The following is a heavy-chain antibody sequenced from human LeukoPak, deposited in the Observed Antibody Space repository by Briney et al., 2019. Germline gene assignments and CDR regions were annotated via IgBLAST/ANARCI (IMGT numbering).Heavy chain of an antibody. D-gene: IGHD3-10*01. J-gene: IGHJ6*03. CDR3: ARSGGIYGSGSYYNVYYYMDV. CDR1: GFTFSSYS. Sequence: PGGSLRLSCAASGFTFSSYSMNWVRQAPGKGLEWVSSISSSSSYIYYADSVKGRFTISRDNAKNSLYLQMNSLRADDTAVYYCARSGGIYGSGSYYNVYYYMDVWGKGTTVTVSS. V-gene: IGHV3-21*04. CDR2: ISSSSSYI.